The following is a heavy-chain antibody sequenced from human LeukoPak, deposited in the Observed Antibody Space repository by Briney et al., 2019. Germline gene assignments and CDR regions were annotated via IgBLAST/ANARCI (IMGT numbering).Heavy chain of an antibody. CDR1: GFTFSSYD. CDR3: ARGVRFGELTDAFDI. V-gene: IGHV3-13*01. Sequence: GGSLRLSCAASGFTFSSYDMHWVRQATGKGLEWVSAIGTAGDTYYPGSVKGRFTISRENAKNSLYLQMNSLRAGDTAVYYCARGVRFGELTDAFDIWGQGTMVTVSS. CDR2: IGTAGDT. J-gene: IGHJ3*02. D-gene: IGHD3-10*01.